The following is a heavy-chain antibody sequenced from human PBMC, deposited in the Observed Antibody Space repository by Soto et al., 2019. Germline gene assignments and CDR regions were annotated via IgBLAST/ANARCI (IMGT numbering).Heavy chain of an antibody. CDR3: APADNSNYLSWFDP. Sequence: GGSLRLSCAASGFTFSSYAMSWVRQAPGKGLEWVSAISGSGGSTYYADSVKGRFTISRDNSKNTLYLQMNSLRAEDTAVYYCAPADNSNYLSWFDPWGQGTLVTVSS. D-gene: IGHD4-4*01. CDR2: ISGSGGST. CDR1: GFTFSSYA. J-gene: IGHJ5*02. V-gene: IGHV3-23*01.